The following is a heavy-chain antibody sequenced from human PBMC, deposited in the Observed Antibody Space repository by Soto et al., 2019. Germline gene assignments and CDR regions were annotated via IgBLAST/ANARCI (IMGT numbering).Heavy chain of an antibody. CDR1: GFPFDDLA. Sequence: SGGSLRLSCTGFGFPFDDLAINWVRQAPGKGLEWVGLTRNQSYQETIEYASAVKGRFTISRESSNGIAYLQMNSLTIEDSAVYYCSGGESPDTAYLSLNGGQGTPVTVSS. V-gene: IGHV3-49*04. CDR3: SGGESPDTAYLSLN. D-gene: IGHD3-16*01. J-gene: IGHJ4*02. CDR2: TRNQSYQETI.